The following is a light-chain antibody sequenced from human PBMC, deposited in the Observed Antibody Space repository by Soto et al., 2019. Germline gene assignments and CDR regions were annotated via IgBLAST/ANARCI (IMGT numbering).Light chain of an antibody. Sequence: FVLTQSPGTLSLSPGERATLSCRASQSVSSTYLAWYQQKPGQAPRLLIYDASTRAAGIPDRFSGSGSGTDFTLTISRLEAEDFAVYYCHQYASSPWTFGQGAKVEIK. CDR3: HQYASSPWT. J-gene: IGKJ1*01. CDR2: DAS. V-gene: IGKV3-20*01. CDR1: QSVSSTY.